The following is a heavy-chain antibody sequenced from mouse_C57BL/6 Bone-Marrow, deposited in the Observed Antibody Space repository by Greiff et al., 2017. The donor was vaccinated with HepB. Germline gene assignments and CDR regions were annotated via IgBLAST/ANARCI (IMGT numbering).Heavy chain of an antibody. CDR1: GYTFTSYW. Sequence: QVQLKQPGAELVKPGASVKMSCKASGYTFTSYWITWVKQRPGQGLEWIGDIYPGSGSTNYNEKFKSKATLTVDTSSSTAYMQLSSLTSEDSAVYYCARGYGNYSCYAMDYWGQGTSVTVSS. D-gene: IGHD2-1*01. CDR2: IYPGSGST. CDR3: ARGYGNYSCYAMDY. V-gene: IGHV1-55*01. J-gene: IGHJ4*01.